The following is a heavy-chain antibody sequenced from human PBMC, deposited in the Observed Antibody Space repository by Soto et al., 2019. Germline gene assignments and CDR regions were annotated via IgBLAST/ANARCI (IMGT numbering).Heavy chain of an antibody. CDR2: IYYSGDT. V-gene: IGHV4-28*01. CDR3: ARTSYYDSSGYSSNWYFDL. D-gene: IGHD3-22*01. CDR1: GYSISSSNW. J-gene: IGHJ2*01. Sequence: QVQLQESGPGLVKPSDTLSLTCAVSGYSISSSNWWGWIRQPPGKGLEWIGYIYYSGDTFYNPSLKSRVTMSVDTSKTQFSLKLSSVTAVDTAVYYCARTSYYDSSGYSSNWYFDLWGRGTLVTVSS.